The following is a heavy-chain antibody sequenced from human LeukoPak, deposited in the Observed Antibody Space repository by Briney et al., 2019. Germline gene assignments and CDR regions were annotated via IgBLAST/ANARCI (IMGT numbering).Heavy chain of an antibody. CDR3: ARVSLVRGAPDYYFAY. CDR1: GDSISNYY. D-gene: IGHD3-10*01. J-gene: IGHJ4*02. V-gene: IGHV4-4*07. CDR2: IYTSGST. Sequence: SETLSLTCTVSGDSISNYYWSWIRQPAGKGLEWIGRIYTSGSTTYNPSLKSRVTMSVDTSKNQFSLKLSSVTAADTAVYYCARVSLVRGAPDYYFAYWGQGTLVTVSS.